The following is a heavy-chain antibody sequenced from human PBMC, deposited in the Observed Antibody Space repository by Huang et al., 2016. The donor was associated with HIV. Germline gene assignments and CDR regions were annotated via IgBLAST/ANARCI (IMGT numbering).Heavy chain of an antibody. CDR3: VRDQGRLAVGGIDNWFDP. Sequence: QVRLQESGPGLVKPSETLSLSCTVSGDSVSSHYWGWIRHPPGKGLEWIGTVYDSGSAKENPRLESRITISVDTSKNGLSLNITSVSAADTDMYFCVRDQGRLAVGGIDNWFDPWGQGALVTVSS. V-gene: IGHV4-59*02. D-gene: IGHD6-19*01. CDR1: GDSVSSHY. CDR2: VYDSGSA. J-gene: IGHJ5*02.